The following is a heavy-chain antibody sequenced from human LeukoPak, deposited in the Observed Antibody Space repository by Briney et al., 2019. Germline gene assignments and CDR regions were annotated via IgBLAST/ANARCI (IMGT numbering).Heavy chain of an antibody. CDR1: GGSISSSNW. V-gene: IGHV4-4*02. J-gene: IGHJ1*01. Sequence: SETLSLTCAVSGGSISSSNWWSWVRQPPGKGLEWIGEIYHSGSTNYNPSLKSRVTISVDTSKNQFSLKLSSVTAADTAVYYCARSPSYYYDSSGFNWGQGTLVTVSS. D-gene: IGHD3-22*01. CDR2: IYHSGST. CDR3: ARSPSYYYDSSGFN.